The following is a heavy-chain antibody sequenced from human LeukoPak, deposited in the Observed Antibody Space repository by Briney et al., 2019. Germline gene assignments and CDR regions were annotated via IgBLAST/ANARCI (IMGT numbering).Heavy chain of an antibody. Sequence: QPSETLSLTCTVSGGSLWSFYWSWVRQPAGKGLEWIGRIYTSGSTNYNPSLKNRVTMSVDMSKNQFSLKLRSVTAADTAVYYCARAIWFGDLYEAFDIWGRGTMVTVSS. J-gene: IGHJ3*02. CDR1: GGSLWSFY. CDR2: IYTSGST. V-gene: IGHV4-4*07. D-gene: IGHD3-10*01. CDR3: ARAIWFGDLYEAFDI.